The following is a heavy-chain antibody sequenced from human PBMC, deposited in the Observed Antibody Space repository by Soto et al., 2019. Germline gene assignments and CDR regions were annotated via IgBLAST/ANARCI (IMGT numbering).Heavy chain of an antibody. V-gene: IGHV4-4*02. CDR1: GDSVTRSNW. D-gene: IGHD3-9*01. J-gene: IGHJ5*02. Sequence: SETLSLTCTVSGDSVTRSNWWSWVRQSPGKGLEWIGEIYHSGDTYYNPSLRSRVTISADTSENKFSLTLKSVTAADTAVYFCARDFERSAIGPWGQGTSVTVSS. CDR3: ARDFERSAIGP. CDR2: IYHSGDT.